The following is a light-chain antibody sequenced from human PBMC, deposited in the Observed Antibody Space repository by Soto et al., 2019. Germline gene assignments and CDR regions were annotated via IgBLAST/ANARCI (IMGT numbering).Light chain of an antibody. Sequence: QSVLTQPPSVSGAPGQRVTISCTGSSSNIGAGSDVQWYQQLPGTAPKLLINGNNNRPSGFPDRFSGSESGTSASLAITGLQAADEADYYCQSYDSSLSGFYVFGTGTKVTVL. J-gene: IGLJ1*01. CDR3: QSYDSSLSGFYV. V-gene: IGLV1-40*01. CDR1: SSNIGAGSD. CDR2: GNN.